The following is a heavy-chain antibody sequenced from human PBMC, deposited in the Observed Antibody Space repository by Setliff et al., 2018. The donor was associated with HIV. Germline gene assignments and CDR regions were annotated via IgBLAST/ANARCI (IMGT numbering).Heavy chain of an antibody. J-gene: IGHJ4*02. CDR2: IHPGNDNR. CDR3: VRQAGCGGDCVLGY. D-gene: IGHD2-21*02. CDR1: GYTFNSYL. V-gene: IGHV1-3*01. Sequence: ASVKVSCKASGYTFNSYLVYWVRQAPGQRLEWMGWIHPGNDNREYSQRFQGRLTMTRDTSKSQFSLKLSSVTAADTAVYYCVRQAGCGGDCVLGYWGQGTLVTVSS.